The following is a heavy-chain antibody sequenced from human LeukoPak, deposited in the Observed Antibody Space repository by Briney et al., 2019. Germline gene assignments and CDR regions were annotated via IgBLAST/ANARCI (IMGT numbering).Heavy chain of an antibody. J-gene: IGHJ4*02. Sequence: GGSLRLSCAASGFTFSSYAMSWVRQAPGKGLEWVSAISGSGGSTYYADSVKGRFTISRDNSKDTLYLQMNSLRAEDTAVYYCAKNPLDSSGYFDYWGQGTLVTVSS. CDR2: ISGSGGST. CDR3: AKNPLDSSGYFDY. CDR1: GFTFSSYA. D-gene: IGHD3-22*01. V-gene: IGHV3-23*01.